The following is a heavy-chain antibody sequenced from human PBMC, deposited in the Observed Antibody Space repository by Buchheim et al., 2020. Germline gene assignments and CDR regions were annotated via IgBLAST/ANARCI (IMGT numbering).Heavy chain of an antibody. CDR3: ARSKKGDGYNYRIDY. V-gene: IGHV2-70*01. Sequence: QVTLRESGPALVKPTQTLTLTCTFSGFSLSTSGMCVSWIRQPPGKALEWLALIDWDDDKYSCTSLNTRLTISKATPKNQVVLTMTNMDPVDTATYYCARSKKGDGYNYRIDYWGQGTL. CDR2: IDWDDDK. D-gene: IGHD5-24*01. CDR1: GFSLSTSGMC. J-gene: IGHJ4*02.